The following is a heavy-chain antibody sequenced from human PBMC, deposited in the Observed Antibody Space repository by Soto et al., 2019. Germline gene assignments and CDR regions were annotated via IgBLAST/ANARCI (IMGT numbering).Heavy chain of an antibody. D-gene: IGHD3-3*01. CDR1: GFTFSSYS. CDR2: ISGSGGST. J-gene: IGHJ4*02. Sequence: GGSLRLSCAASGFTFSSYSMSWVRQAPGKGLEWVSAISGSGGSTYYADSVKGRFTISRDNSKNTLYLQMNSLRAEDTAVYYCAKTPDTDYDFWSGYPDYFDYWGQGTLVTVS. CDR3: AKTPDTDYDFWSGYPDYFDY. V-gene: IGHV3-23*01.